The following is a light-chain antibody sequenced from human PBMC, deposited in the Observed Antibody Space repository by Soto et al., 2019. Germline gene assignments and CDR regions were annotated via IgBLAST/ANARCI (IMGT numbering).Light chain of an antibody. V-gene: IGLV2-14*02. Sequence: QSVLTQPASVSASPGQSITISCTGTSSDVGSYNLVSWFQQHPGKAPKLMIYEGNKRPSGVSNRFSGSKSGNTASLTISGLQADDEADYYCTSYTSSNTLGVFGTGTKVTVL. CDR3: TSYTSSNTLGV. J-gene: IGLJ1*01. CDR2: EGN. CDR1: SSDVGSYNL.